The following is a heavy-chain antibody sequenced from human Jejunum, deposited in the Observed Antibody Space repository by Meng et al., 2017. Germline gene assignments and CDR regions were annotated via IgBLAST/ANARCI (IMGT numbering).Heavy chain of an antibody. CDR1: GGSISNDY. Sequence: QEQRHESGPGLVKRSGTLSLTCTVSGGSISNDYWSWLRQPPGKGPEWLAYIYYTGKTNYNPSLKSRLTISIDTSKNQFSLKLNSVTAADTAVYYCARGAGWYPSWGQGTLVTVSS. J-gene: IGHJ5*02. CDR2: IYYTGKT. D-gene: IGHD6-19*01. V-gene: IGHV4-59*01. CDR3: ARGAGWYPS.